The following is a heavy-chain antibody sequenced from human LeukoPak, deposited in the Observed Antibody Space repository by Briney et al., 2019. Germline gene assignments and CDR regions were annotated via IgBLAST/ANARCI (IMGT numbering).Heavy chain of an antibody. D-gene: IGHD3-22*01. CDR2: IYSGGST. CDR1: GFTVRSNY. J-gene: IGHJ4*02. Sequence: GGSLRLSCAASGFTVRSNYMNWVRQAPGKGLEWVSVIYSGGSTYYADSVKGRFTISRDNSKNTLYLQMNSLRAEDTAVYYCAKAYSTMIVVAYVDYWGQGTLVTVSS. V-gene: IGHV3-66*01. CDR3: AKAYSTMIVVAYVDY.